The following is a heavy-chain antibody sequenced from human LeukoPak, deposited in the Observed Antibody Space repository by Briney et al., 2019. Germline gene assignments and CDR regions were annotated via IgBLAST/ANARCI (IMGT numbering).Heavy chain of an antibody. D-gene: IGHD1-26*01. CDR3: AKIPLVGATTSLDC. V-gene: IGHV3-23*01. Sequence: GGSLRLSCAASGFTFSSYAMSWVRQAPGKGLEWVSGISGSGGTTYYADSVKGRFTISRDNSKDTLYLQMNSLRAEDTAVYYCAKIPLVGATTSLDCWGQGTLVTVSS. J-gene: IGHJ4*02. CDR1: GFTFSSYA. CDR2: ISGSGGTT.